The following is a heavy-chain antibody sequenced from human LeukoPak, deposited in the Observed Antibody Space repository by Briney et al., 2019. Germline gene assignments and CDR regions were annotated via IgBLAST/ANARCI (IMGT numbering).Heavy chain of an antibody. CDR2: IYTSGST. V-gene: IGHV4-61*02. CDR3: ARVVDEYSSSSGGRGDAFDI. D-gene: IGHD6-6*01. CDR1: GGSISSGSYY. Sequence: SQTLSLTCTVSGGSISSGSYYWSWIRQPAGKGLEWIGRIYTSGSTNYNPSLKSRVTISVDTSKNQFSLKLSSVTAADTAVYYCARVVDEYSSSSGGRGDAFDIWGQGTMVTVSS. J-gene: IGHJ3*02.